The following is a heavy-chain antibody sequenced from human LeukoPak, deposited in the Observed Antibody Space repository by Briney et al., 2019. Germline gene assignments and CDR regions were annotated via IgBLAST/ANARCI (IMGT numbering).Heavy chain of an antibody. J-gene: IGHJ3*02. CDR2: TDSGGGT. D-gene: IGHD3-3*01. V-gene: IGHV3-66*01. CDR3: ARGFGPNGFDI. Sequence: GGSLRLSCAASGFTVSSNSMSWVRQAPRKGLEWVSVTDSGGGTDYADSVKGRFNISRDNSKNTLYLQMNSLRAEDTAVYYCARGFGPNGFDIWGQGTMVTVSA. CDR1: GFTVSSNS.